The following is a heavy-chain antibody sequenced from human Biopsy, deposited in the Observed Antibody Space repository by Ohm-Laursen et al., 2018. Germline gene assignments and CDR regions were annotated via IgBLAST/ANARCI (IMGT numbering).Heavy chain of an antibody. D-gene: IGHD4-23*01. CDR2: ISYIGYT. Sequence: SDTLSLTCTVSGGSFTGHYWSWIRQPPGKGLEWIGHISYIGYTSYKSSLKSRVTISLDTSRKHFSLRLTSLAAADTAVYYCARGSNEYGGLYFPHWGQGTLVTVSS. J-gene: IGHJ1*01. CDR1: GGSFTGHY. CDR3: ARGSNEYGGLYFPH. V-gene: IGHV4-59*11.